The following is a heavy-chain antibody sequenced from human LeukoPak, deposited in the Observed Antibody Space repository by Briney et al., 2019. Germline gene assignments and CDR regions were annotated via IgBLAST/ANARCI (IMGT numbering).Heavy chain of an antibody. CDR3: ARDLQYYTSGSYFAY. CDR2: ISSSGSTI. J-gene: IGHJ4*02. Sequence: PGGSLRLSCAASGFTFSDYYMSWIRQAPGKGLEWVSYISSSGSTIYYADSVKGRFTISRDNAKNSLYLQMNSLRAADTAVYYCARDLQYYTSGSYFAYWGQGTLVTVSS. CDR1: GFTFSDYY. V-gene: IGHV3-11*01. D-gene: IGHD3-10*01.